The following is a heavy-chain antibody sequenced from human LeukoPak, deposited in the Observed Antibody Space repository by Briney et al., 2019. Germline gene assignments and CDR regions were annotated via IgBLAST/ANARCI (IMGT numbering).Heavy chain of an antibody. CDR1: GLTVSSNY. D-gene: IGHD4-23*01. Sequence: GGSLRLSCAASGLTVSSNYMSWVRQAPGKGLEWVSVIYSGGSTYYADSVKGRFTISRDNSKNTLYLQMNSLRAEDTAVYYCARVSPGGNSFDYWGQGTLVTVSS. J-gene: IGHJ4*02. CDR2: IYSGGST. V-gene: IGHV3-66*01. CDR3: ARVSPGGNSFDY.